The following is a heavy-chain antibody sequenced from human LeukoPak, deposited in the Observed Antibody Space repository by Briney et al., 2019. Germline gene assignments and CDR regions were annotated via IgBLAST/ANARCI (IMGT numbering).Heavy chain of an antibody. D-gene: IGHD2/OR15-2a*01. Sequence: SVKVSFKASGYTFTGYYIHWVRQAPGQGLEWMAWINPKSGGTKYAQKFQGRVTMTRDTSISTAYMDLSRLRSDDTGVYYCARRRSTSDSAYFLDSWGQGTLATVS. J-gene: IGHJ4*02. V-gene: IGHV1-2*02. CDR2: INPKSGGT. CDR1: GYTFTGYY. CDR3: ARRRSTSDSAYFLDS.